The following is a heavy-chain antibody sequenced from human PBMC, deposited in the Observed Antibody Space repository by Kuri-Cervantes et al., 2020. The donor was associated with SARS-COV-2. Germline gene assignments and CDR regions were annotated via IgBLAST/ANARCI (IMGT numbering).Heavy chain of an antibody. CDR3: ARHFGPIAVAGNPRWFDP. D-gene: IGHD6-19*01. CDR1: GFTFSSYA. V-gene: IGHV3-21*04. J-gene: IGHJ5*02. Sequence: GESLKISCAASGFTFSSYAMSWVRQAPGKGLEWVSAISSSGSTIYYADSVKGRFTISRDNAKNSLYLQMNSLGAEDTAVYYCARHFGPIAVAGNPRWFDPWGQGTLVTVSS. CDR2: ISSSGSTI.